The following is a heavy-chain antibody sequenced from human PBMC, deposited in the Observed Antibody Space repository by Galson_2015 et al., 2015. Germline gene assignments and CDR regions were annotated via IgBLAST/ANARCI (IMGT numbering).Heavy chain of an antibody. V-gene: IGHV3-21*06. J-gene: IGHJ4*02. CDR3: ARPSGYSYGYDY. CDR2: ISSSSDYR. D-gene: IGHD5-18*01. Sequence: SLRLSCAASGFTFSTYSMNWVRQAPGKGLEWVSSISSSSDYRYFADSVKGRFTISRDNAKNSLYLQMNSLRAEDTAVYYCARPSGYSYGYDYWGQGTLVTVSP. CDR1: GFTFSTYS.